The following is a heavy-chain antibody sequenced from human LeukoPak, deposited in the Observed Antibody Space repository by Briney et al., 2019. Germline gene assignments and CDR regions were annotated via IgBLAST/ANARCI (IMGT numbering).Heavy chain of an antibody. Sequence: PGGSLRLSCAASGFTFSSYSMNWVRQAPGKGLEWVSSISSSSSYIYYADSVKGRFTISRENAKNSPYLQMNSLSAEDTAVYYCARDXPAXNDYWGQGTLVTVSS. CDR3: ARDXPAXNDY. V-gene: IGHV3-21*01. J-gene: IGHJ4*02. CDR2: ISSSSSYI. CDR1: GFTFSSYS.